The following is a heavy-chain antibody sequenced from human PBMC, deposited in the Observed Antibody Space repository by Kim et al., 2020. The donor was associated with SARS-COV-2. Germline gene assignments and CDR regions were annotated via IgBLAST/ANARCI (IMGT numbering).Heavy chain of an antibody. CDR1: GGSINSYY. D-gene: IGHD3-10*01. V-gene: IGHV4-59*13. CDR3: SSFGLGCYVFFRT. Sequence: SETLSLTCTVSGGSINSYYWTWIRQPPGQGLEWIGYIYYSGSTNSNSSLKSRIPMSVDTAKNQFYLTLTSVTAADTAVYYCSSFGLGCYVFFRTRVQGT. J-gene: IGHJ1*01. CDR2: IYYSGST.